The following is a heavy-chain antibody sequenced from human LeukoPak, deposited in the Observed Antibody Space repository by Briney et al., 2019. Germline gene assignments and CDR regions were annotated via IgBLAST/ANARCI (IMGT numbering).Heavy chain of an antibody. CDR1: GFTFSSYW. V-gene: IGHV3-74*01. D-gene: IGHD5-12*01. CDR3: ARGMYGGSVGMDV. J-gene: IGHJ6*02. CDR2: MNSDGSTI. Sequence: PGGSLRLSCAASGFTFSSYWMYWVRQAPGKGLMWVSRMNSDGSTIRYADSVKGRFTISRDNAKNTLYLQMNSLRVEDTAVYYCARGMYGGSVGMDVWGQGTTVTVSS.